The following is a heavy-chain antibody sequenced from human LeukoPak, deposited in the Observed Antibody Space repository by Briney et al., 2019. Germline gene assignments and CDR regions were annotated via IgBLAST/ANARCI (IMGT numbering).Heavy chain of an antibody. D-gene: IGHD3-22*01. CDR1: GNTFTGYY. J-gene: IGHJ4*02. Sequence: GASVKVSCKASGNTFTGYYMHWVRQAPGQGLEWMGWINPNSGGTNYAQKFQGRVTITADESTSTAYMELSSLRSEDTAVYYCTRGRHYDSSGYYSIFYWGQGTLVTVSS. CDR2: INPNSGGT. V-gene: IGHV1-2*02. CDR3: TRGRHYDSSGYYSIFY.